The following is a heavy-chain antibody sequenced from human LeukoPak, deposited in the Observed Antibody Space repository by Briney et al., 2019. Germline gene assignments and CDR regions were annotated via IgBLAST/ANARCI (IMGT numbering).Heavy chain of an antibody. D-gene: IGHD2-15*01. J-gene: IGHJ3*02. CDR3: ARSDIYCSGGSCPPNTFDAFDI. CDR2: ISSSGSSI. V-gene: IGHV3-11*01. Sequence: LSLTCTVSGASISSYYWSWIRQAPGKGLEWVSYISSSGSSIYYADSVKGRFTISRDNAKNSLSLQMNSLRAEDTAVYYCARSDIYCSGGSCPPNTFDAFDIWGQGTMVTVSS. CDR1: GASISSYY.